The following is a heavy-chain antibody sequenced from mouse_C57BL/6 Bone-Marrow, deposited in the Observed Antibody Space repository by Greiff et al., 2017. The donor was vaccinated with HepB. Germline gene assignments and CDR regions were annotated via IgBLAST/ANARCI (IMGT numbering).Heavy chain of an antibody. J-gene: IGHJ1*03. Sequence: EVKLVESVAELVRPGASVKLSCTASGFNIKDDYMHWVKQRPEQGLEWIGWIDPENGDTEYASKFQGKATITADTSSNTAYLQLSSLTSEDTAVYYCTTDYYGSSFYWYFDVWGTGTTVTVSS. CDR1: GFNIKDDY. V-gene: IGHV14-4*01. D-gene: IGHD1-1*01. CDR3: TTDYYGSSFYWYFDV. CDR2: IDPENGDT.